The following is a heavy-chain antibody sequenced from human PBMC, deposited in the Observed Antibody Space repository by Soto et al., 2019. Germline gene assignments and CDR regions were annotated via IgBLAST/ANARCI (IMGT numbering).Heavy chain of an antibody. V-gene: IGHV4-31*03. Sequence: QVQLQESGPGLVKPSQTLSLTCTVSGGSISSGGYYWSWIRQHPGKGLEWIGYIYYSGSTYYNPSLKRRVTISVDTSKNQFSLELSSVTAADTAVYYCARPKEGSGSTVYFDLWGRGTLVTVSS. CDR1: GGSISSGGYY. CDR2: IYYSGST. J-gene: IGHJ2*01. CDR3: ARPKEGSGSTVYFDL. D-gene: IGHD6-19*01.